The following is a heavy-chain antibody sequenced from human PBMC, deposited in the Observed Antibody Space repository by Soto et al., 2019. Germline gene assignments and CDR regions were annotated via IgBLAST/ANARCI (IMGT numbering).Heavy chain of an antibody. D-gene: IGHD4-17*01. Sequence: EVQLLEAGGGLVQPGGSLRLSCAASGFSFRDYGMSWVRQAPGKGLEWLSAIIGIGDKAYYADSVRGRFTISRDNSKKPLYLQLNDLGAEDTAIYYCAKDYDYGDSLPFDYWGQGTLVTVSS. V-gene: IGHV3-23*01. J-gene: IGHJ4*02. CDR1: GFSFRDYG. CDR3: AKDYDYGDSLPFDY. CDR2: IIGIGDKA.